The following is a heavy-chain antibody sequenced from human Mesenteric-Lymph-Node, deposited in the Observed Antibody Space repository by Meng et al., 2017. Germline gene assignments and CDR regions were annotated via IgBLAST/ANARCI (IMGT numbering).Heavy chain of an antibody. CDR2: IKSKTDGGTT. CDR3: ARQLGEDAFDI. J-gene: IGHJ3*02. V-gene: IGHV3-15*01. D-gene: IGHD1-1*01. CDR1: GFTFSNAW. Sequence: GGSLRLSCAASGFTFSNAWMSWVRQAPGKGLEWVGRIKSKTDGGTTDYAAPVKGRFTISRDDSKNTLYLQMNSLRAEDTAVYYCARQLGEDAFDIWGQGTMVTVSS.